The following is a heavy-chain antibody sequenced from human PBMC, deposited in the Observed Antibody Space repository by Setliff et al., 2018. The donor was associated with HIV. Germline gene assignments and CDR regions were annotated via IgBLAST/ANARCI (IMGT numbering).Heavy chain of an antibody. CDR2: TIPMFGTA. CDR1: GGTFGIYG. D-gene: IGHD3-10*01. Sequence: SVKVSCKASGGTFGIYGIGWVRQAPGQGLEWMGGTIPMFGTANYAQKFQGRVTMTRDTSTSTVYMDLSSLRSEDTAVYYCASPSFGDVDYYYGMDVWGQGTTVTVSS. J-gene: IGHJ6*02. V-gene: IGHV1-69*05. CDR3: ASPSFGDVDYYYGMDV.